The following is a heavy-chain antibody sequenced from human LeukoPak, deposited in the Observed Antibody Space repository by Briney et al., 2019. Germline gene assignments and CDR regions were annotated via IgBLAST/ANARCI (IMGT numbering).Heavy chain of an antibody. V-gene: IGHV1-18*01. D-gene: IGHD1-26*01. CDR1: GFTFTSYG. J-gene: IGHJ3*02. CDR2: ISAYNGNT. CDR3: ARAGYIGIYDGFDI. Sequence: ASVKVSCKASGFTFTSYGISWVRQAPGQGLEWMGWISAYNGNTNYAQKLQGRDTMTTDTSTSTADMELRSLRSDDTAVYYCARAGYIGIYDGFDIWGQGTMVTVSS.